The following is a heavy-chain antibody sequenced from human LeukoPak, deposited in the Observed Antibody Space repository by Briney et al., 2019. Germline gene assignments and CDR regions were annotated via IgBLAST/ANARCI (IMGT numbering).Heavy chain of an antibody. CDR1: GYTFTGYY. V-gene: IGHV1-2*02. CDR3: ARDKRDGYRVRDLNHFDY. J-gene: IGHJ4*02. CDR2: INPNSGGT. Sequence: ASVKVSCKASGYTFTGYYMHWVRQAPGQGPEWMGWINPNSGGTKYAQKFQGRVTMTRDTSISTAYMELSSLKSDDTAIYYCARDKRDGYRVRDLNHFDYWGQGALVTVSS. D-gene: IGHD5-24*01.